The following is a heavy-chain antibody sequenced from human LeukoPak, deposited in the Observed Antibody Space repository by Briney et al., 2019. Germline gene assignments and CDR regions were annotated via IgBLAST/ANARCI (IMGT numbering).Heavy chain of an antibody. CDR1: GFTFSSYS. V-gene: IGHV3-48*02. CDR3: ARLTGYCTGALSAMDA. J-gene: IGHJ6*01. Sequence: GGSLRLSCIASGFTFSSYSMNWVRQVPGKGLEWVSYISSSGSTIYYADSVKGRFAISRDNAKNSLYLQMNSLRDEDTAVYFCARLTGYCTGALSAMDASGAGTTVTVSS. CDR2: ISSSGSTI. D-gene: IGHD2-8*02.